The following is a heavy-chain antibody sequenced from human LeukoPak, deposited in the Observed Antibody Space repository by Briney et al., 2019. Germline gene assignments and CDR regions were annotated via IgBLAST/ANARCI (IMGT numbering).Heavy chain of an antibody. CDR2: ISAYNGNT. V-gene: IGHV1-18*01. D-gene: IGHD1-26*01. CDR1: GGTFSSYA. CDR3: ARDGYSGRYDDLDI. J-gene: IGHJ3*02. Sequence: ASVKVSCKASGGTFSSYAISWVRQAPGQGLEWMGWISAYNGNTNYAQQLQGRVTMTTDTSMSTAYMELRSLRSDDTAVYYCARDGYSGRYDDLDIWGQGTMVTVSS.